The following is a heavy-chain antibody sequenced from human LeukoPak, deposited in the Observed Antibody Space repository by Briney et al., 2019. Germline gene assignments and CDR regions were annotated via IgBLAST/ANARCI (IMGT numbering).Heavy chain of an antibody. D-gene: IGHD2-15*01. CDR3: AKDPIVVVVAANNWFDP. Sequence: GGSLRLSCAASGFTFSSYAMSWVRQAPGKGLEWVSAISGSGGSTYYADSVKGRFTISRDNSENTLYLQMNSLRAEDTAVYYCAKDPIVVVVAANNWFDPWGQGTLVTVSS. V-gene: IGHV3-23*01. CDR1: GFTFSSYA. CDR2: ISGSGGST. J-gene: IGHJ5*02.